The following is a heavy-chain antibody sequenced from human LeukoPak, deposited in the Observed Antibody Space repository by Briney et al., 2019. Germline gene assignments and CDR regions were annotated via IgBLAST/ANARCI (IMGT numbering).Heavy chain of an antibody. V-gene: IGHV4-34*01. CDR2: INHSGST. D-gene: IGHD6-19*01. Sequence: SETLSLTCAVYGGSFSGYYWSWIRQPPGKGLEWIGEINHSGSTNYNPSLKSRVTISVDTSKNQFSLKLSSVTAADTAVYYCARVGYSSGWYKINWFDPWGQGTLVTVSS. J-gene: IGHJ5*02. CDR1: GGSFSGYY. CDR3: ARVGYSSGWYKINWFDP.